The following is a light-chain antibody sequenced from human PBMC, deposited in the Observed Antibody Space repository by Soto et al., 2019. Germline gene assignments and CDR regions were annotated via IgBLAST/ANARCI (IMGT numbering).Light chain of an antibody. J-gene: IGLJ2*01. CDR2: DDI. V-gene: IGLV2-14*01. CDR3: SSYTSSSTRV. Sequence: QSALTQPASVSGSPGQSITISCTGTSSDVGGYNYVSWYQQHPGKAPKLMIYDDINRPSGVSNRFSGSKSGNTASLTISGLQAEDEADYYCSSYTSSSTRVFGGGTKLTVL. CDR1: SSDVGGYNY.